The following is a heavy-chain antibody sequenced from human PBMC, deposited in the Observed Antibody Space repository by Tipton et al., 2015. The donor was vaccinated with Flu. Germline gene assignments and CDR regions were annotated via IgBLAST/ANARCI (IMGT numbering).Heavy chain of an antibody. CDR2: IYQSGTT. J-gene: IGHJ5*02. CDR1: GGSISGYY. D-gene: IGHD3-22*01. V-gene: IGHV4-38-2*02. Sequence: TLSLTCTVSGGSISGYYWSWIRQPPGKGLEWIGSIYQSGTTYYNPSLKSRVTISVDTSRNQFSLKLSSVTAADTAVYYCAKTYFDSSDSPDRFDPWGQGTLVTVSS. CDR3: AKTYFDSSDSPDRFDP.